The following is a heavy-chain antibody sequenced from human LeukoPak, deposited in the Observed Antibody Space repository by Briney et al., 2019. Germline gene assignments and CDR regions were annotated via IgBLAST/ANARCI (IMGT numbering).Heavy chain of an antibody. V-gene: IGHV4-34*01. Sequence: SETLSLTCAVYGGSLSDHYWSWFRQPPGKGLEWIGEINPRGSTIYNPSLKSRVTISVDTSKNQFSLKLSSVTAADTAVYFCARVVVGVTFDYWGQGTLVTVSS. D-gene: IGHD3-16*01. J-gene: IGHJ4*02. CDR1: GGSLSDHY. CDR2: INPRGST. CDR3: ARVVVGVTFDY.